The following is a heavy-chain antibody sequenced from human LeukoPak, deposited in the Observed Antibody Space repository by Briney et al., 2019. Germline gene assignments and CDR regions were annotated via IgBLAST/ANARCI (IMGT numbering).Heavy chain of an antibody. CDR1: GFTFSSYA. CDR2: ISGSGGST. J-gene: IGHJ4*02. CDR3: AKVVQPVRLLWYSPRPYYFDY. Sequence: PGGSLRLSCAASGFTFSSYAMSWVRQAPGKGLEWVSAISGSGGSTYYADSVKGRFTISRDNSKNTLYLQMNSLRAEDTAVYYCAKVVQPVRLLWYSPRPYYFDYWGQGTLVTVSS. V-gene: IGHV3-23*01. D-gene: IGHD3-10*01.